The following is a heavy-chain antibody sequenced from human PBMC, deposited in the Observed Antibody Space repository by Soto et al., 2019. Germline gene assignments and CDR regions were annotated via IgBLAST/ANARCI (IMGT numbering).Heavy chain of an antibody. CDR1: GGTFSSYA. CDR3: ASTGYCISTSCYERGYYYYGMDV. J-gene: IGHJ6*02. Sequence: SVKVSCKASGGTFSSYAISWVRQAPGQGLEWMGGIIPIFGTANYAQKFQGRVTITADESTSTAYMELSSLRSEDTAVYYCASTGYCISTSCYERGYYYYGMDVWGQGTTVTVSS. D-gene: IGHD2-2*01. CDR2: IIPIFGTA. V-gene: IGHV1-69*13.